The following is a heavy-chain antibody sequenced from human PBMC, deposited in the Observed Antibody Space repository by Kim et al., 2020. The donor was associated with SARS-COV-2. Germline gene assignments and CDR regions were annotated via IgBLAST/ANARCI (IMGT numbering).Heavy chain of an antibody. Sequence: QKVQGSVTMTEDTSTDRAYMELSSLRSEDTAVYYCATSAAAGRLYWFDPWGQGTLVTVSS. D-gene: IGHD6-13*01. J-gene: IGHJ5*02. CDR3: ATSAAAGRLYWFDP. V-gene: IGHV1-24*01.